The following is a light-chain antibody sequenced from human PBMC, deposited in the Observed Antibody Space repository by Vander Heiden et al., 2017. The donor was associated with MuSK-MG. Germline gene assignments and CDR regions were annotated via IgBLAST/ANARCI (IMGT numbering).Light chain of an antibody. Sequence: DIQTTQPPSPLSASVGDRVTITCRASQSISSYLNWYQQKPGKAPKLLIYAASNLQSGVPSKFSGSGSGTDFTLTISRLQTEDFATYDCQQSDRTLRTFGQGTKLEIK. J-gene: IGKJ2*01. CDR2: AAS. V-gene: IGKV1-39*01. CDR1: QSISSY. CDR3: QQSDRTLRT.